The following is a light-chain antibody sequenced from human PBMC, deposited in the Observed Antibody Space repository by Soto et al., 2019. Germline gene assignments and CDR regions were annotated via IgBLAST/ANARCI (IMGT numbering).Light chain of an antibody. CDR1: QSVDIN. CDR2: GAS. J-gene: IGKJ2*01. CDR3: QQYSNWPEYT. Sequence: EIVLTQYPATLSGCPGEWVSVSCRSSQSVDINLAWYQQKPGQAPRLVIYGASTRATDMPGTFSGSGSGTEFTLSINSLQSDDFAVYYCQQYSNWPEYTFGQGTKVDIK. V-gene: IGKV3-15*01.